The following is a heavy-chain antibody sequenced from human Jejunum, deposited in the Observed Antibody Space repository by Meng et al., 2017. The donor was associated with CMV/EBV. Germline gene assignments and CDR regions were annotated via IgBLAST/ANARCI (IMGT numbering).Heavy chain of an antibody. V-gene: IGHV4-30-4*01. D-gene: IGHD6-19*01. CDR3: ARGYSSCLNYFHY. Sequence: GADLVTPSQTQSLTCKALGASISSGDFCWSWIRQPPGKGLEYIGHIHNRGSTYYNPFLKSRVTMSMDTSKNQFSLKLTSVTAADTAVYYCARGYSSCLNYFHYWGQGTLVTVSS. CDR1: GASISSGDFC. CDR2: IHNRGST. J-gene: IGHJ4*02.